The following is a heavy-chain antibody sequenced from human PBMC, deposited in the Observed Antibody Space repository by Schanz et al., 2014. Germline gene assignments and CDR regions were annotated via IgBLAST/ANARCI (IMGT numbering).Heavy chain of an antibody. Sequence: QLHLQESGPGLAKPSETLSLICSVSGGSISTSSRYWGWIRQSPGKGLEWLGGPYYTGKTHYNPSLKSHVTLSLDPPKNQCSLNLPSVTAADTAVYYCVRHGNYEFWHGPTPQFENWGQGTLVTVS. CDR2: PYYTGKT. D-gene: IGHD3-3*01. V-gene: IGHV4-39*01. CDR3: VRHGNYEFWHGPTPQFEN. CDR1: GGSISTSSRY. J-gene: IGHJ4*02.